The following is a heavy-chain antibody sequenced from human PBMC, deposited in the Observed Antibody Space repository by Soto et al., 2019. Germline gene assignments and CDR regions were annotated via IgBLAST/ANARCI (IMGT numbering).Heavy chain of an antibody. CDR3: ARVDPYNWNYFVAPRHFDY. CDR2: INHSGSN. D-gene: IGHD1-7*01. V-gene: IGHV4-34*01. J-gene: IGHJ4*02. Sequence: QVQLQQWGAGLLKPSETLSLTCAVYGGSFSGYYWSWIRQPPGKGLEWIGEINHSGSNNYNPSLKRRVDTSVDMSENPFSLKRSSVTAADTAVYYCARVDPYNWNYFVAPRHFDYWCQGTLVTVSS. CDR1: GGSFSGYY.